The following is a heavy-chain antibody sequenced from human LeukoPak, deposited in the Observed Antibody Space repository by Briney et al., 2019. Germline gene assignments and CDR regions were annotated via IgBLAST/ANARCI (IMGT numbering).Heavy chain of an antibody. V-gene: IGHV3-30*02. CDR3: AKDRSYYDGGVYRNFDY. J-gene: IGHJ4*02. CDR1: GFTFSTCG. D-gene: IGHD2-8*02. CDR2: IRYDGSNK. Sequence: TGGSLRLSCAASGFTFSTCGMHWVRQAPGKGLEWVAFIRYDGSNKYYADSVKGRFIISRDNSDNTLSLQMNSPRAEDTAVYYCAKDRSYYDGGVYRNFDYWGQEPLVTVSS.